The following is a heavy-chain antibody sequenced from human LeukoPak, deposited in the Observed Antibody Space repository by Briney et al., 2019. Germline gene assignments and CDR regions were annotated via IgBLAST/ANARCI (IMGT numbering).Heavy chain of an antibody. J-gene: IGHJ4*02. D-gene: IGHD1-26*01. CDR1: GFTVSTNY. V-gene: IGHV3-66*01. CDR2: IYSGDNT. Sequence: GGSLRLSCAASGFTVSTNYMSWVRQAPGKGLEWVSVIYSGDNTYYADSVKGRFTISRDISKNTLYLQMNSLRAEDTAVYYCAREIIGGASFLDYWGQGTLVTVSS. CDR3: AREIIGGASFLDY.